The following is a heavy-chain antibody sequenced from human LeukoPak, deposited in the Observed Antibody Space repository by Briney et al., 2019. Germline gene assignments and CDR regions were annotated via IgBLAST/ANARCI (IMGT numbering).Heavy chain of an antibody. CDR3: ASRSSGYDP. V-gene: IGHV4-34*01. CDR1: NGYFSGHF. J-gene: IGHJ5*02. CDR2: INRSGST. Sequence: SETLSLTCVVYNGYFSGHFWSWMRQPPGKGLEWIGEINRSGSTNYNPSLKSRVTMSVDTSKNQFSLKLSSVTAADTAVYFCASRSSGYDPWGQGTLVTVSS. D-gene: IGHD5-12*01.